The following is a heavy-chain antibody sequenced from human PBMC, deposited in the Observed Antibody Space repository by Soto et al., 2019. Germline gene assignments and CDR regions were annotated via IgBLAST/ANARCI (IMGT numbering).Heavy chain of an antibody. D-gene: IGHD6-19*01. CDR3: ARGPVSSGWYDGNYYYGMDV. V-gene: IGHV1-69*01. J-gene: IGHJ6*02. Sequence: QVQLVQSRAEVKKPGSSVKVSCKASGGTFSSYAICWVRQASGQGLEWMGGIIPIFGTPNYAQKFQGRVTITADESTSTAYMELSSLRSEDTAVYYCARGPVSSGWYDGNYYYGMDVWGQGTTVTVAS. CDR1: GGTFSSYA. CDR2: IIPIFGTP.